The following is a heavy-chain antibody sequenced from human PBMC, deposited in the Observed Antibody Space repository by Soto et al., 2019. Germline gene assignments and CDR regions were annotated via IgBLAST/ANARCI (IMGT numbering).Heavy chain of an antibody. D-gene: IGHD5-18*01. CDR1: GGSISSYY. CDR2: IYYSGST. Sequence: SETLSLTCTVSGGSISSYYWSWIRQPPGKGLEWIGYIYYSGSTSYNPSLKSRVTISVDTSKNQFSLKLSSVTAADTAVYYCARHASVELWLDYWGQGTLVTVSS. CDR3: ARHASVELWLDY. V-gene: IGHV4-59*08. J-gene: IGHJ4*02.